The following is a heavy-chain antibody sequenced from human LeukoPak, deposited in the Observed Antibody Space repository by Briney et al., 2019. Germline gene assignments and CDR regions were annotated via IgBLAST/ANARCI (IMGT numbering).Heavy chain of an antibody. Sequence: SETLSLTCTVSGASISEYYWTWIRQPPGKGLEWLGHIHPSGSTYSNPSLRSRVTVSVDTPKNQFSLTLSSVTAADTAMYFCARGLNTAKEAYWAKETLVTVSS. D-gene: IGHD4-17*01. V-gene: IGHV4-4*08. CDR2: IHPSGST. CDR3: ARGLNTAKEAY. J-gene: IGHJ4*02. CDR1: GASISEYY.